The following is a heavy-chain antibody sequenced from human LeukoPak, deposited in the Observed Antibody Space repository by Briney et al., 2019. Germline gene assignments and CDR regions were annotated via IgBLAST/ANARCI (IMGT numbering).Heavy chain of an antibody. V-gene: IGHV3-53*01. CDR3: ARTNNYYYYYYMDV. Sequence: GGSLRLSCTVSGFTVSSNSMSWVRQAPGKGLEWVSFIYSDNTHYSDSVKGRFTISRDNSKNTLYLQMNSLRAEDTAVYYCARTNNYYYYYYMDVWGKGTTVTISS. D-gene: IGHD1/OR15-1a*01. CDR2: IYSDNT. J-gene: IGHJ6*03. CDR1: GFTVSSNS.